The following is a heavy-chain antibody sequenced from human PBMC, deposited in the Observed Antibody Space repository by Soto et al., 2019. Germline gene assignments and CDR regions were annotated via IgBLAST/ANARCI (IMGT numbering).Heavy chain of an antibody. Sequence: QVQLQESGPGLVKPSETLSLTCTVSGGSISSYYWSWIRQPPGKGLEWIGYIYYSGSNNYNSSIKSRVTISVDTSKNQFSLKLSSVTAADTAVYYCAREGTTVDSYYYYGLDVWGQGTTVTVS. CDR1: GGSISSYY. CDR3: AREGTTVDSYYYYGLDV. D-gene: IGHD1-1*01. J-gene: IGHJ6*02. V-gene: IGHV4-59*01. CDR2: IYYSGSN.